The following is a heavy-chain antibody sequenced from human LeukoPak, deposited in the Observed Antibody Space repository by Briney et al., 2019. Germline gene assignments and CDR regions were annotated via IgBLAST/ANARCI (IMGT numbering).Heavy chain of an antibody. D-gene: IGHD5-24*01. CDR3: AKGERWLQSGQYDY. V-gene: IGHV3-23*01. CDR2: ISGSGGST. Sequence: GGSLRLSCAASGFTFSSYAMSWVRQAPGKGLEWVSAISGSGGSTYYADSVKGRFTISRDNSKNTLYLQMNSLRAEDTAVYYCAKGERWLQSGQYDYWGQGTLVTVSS. CDR1: GFTFSSYA. J-gene: IGHJ4*02.